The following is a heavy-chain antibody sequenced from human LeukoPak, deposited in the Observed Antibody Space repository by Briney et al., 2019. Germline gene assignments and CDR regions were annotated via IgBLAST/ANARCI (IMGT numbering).Heavy chain of an antibody. D-gene: IGHD4-17*01. V-gene: IGHV3-64*01. Sequence: PGGALGLSCAASGFTFSSYAMHWVRQDPGKGLEYVSAISSNGVSTYYANSVKGRFTISRDNSKNTMYLKMGSLRAEDMAVYYCARARAFDYGNSHDAFDIWGQGTMVTVSS. CDR2: ISSNGVST. CDR3: ARARAFDYGNSHDAFDI. CDR1: GFTFSSYA. J-gene: IGHJ3*02.